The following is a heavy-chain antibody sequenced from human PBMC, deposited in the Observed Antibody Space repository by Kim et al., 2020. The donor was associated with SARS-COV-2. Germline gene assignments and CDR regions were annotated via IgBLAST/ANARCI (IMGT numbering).Heavy chain of an antibody. V-gene: IGHV5-10-1*01. J-gene: IGHJ6*02. CDR2: IDPSDSYT. CDR1: GYSFTSYW. Sequence: GESLKISCKGSGYSFTSYWISWVRQMPGKGLEWMGRIDPSDSYTNYSPSFQGHVTISADKSISTAYLQWSSLKASDTAMYYCASSNYDFWSGLGAHYGMDVWGQGTTVTVSS. D-gene: IGHD3-3*01. CDR3: ASSNYDFWSGLGAHYGMDV.